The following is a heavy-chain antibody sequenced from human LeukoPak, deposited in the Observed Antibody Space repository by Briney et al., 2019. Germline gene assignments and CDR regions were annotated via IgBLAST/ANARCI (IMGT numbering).Heavy chain of an antibody. CDR2: IYYSGST. D-gene: IGHD2-15*01. J-gene: IGHJ4*02. Sequence: SETLSLTCTVSGGSVSNGRFYWSWIRQPPGKGLEWIGYIYYSGSTKYNPSLKSRVTMSVDTSKNQFSLKLSSVTAADTAVYYCARVEDGMCSGGSCYFDYWGQGTLVTVSS. V-gene: IGHV4-61*01. CDR1: GGSVSNGRFY. CDR3: ARVEDGMCSGGSCYFDY.